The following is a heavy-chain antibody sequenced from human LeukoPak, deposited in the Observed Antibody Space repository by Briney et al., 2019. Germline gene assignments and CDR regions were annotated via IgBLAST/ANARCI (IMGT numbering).Heavy chain of an antibody. V-gene: IGHV4-4*07. CDR1: GGSISSYY. CDR2: IYTSGST. Sequence: SETLSLTCIVSGGSISSYYWSWIRQPAGKGLEWIGRIYTSGSTNYNPSLKSRVTMSVDTSKNQFSLKLSSVTAADTAVYYCAREGQWLVRGYYYMDVWGKGTTVTVSS. CDR3: AREGQWLVRGYYYMDV. J-gene: IGHJ6*03. D-gene: IGHD6-19*01.